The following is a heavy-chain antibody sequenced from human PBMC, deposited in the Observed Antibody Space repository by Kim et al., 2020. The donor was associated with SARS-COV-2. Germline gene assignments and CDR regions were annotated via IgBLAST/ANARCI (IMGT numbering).Heavy chain of an antibody. CDR1: GFTFSGSA. CDR2: IRSKANSYAT. Sequence: GGSLRLSCAASGFTFSGSAMHWVRQASGKGLEWVGRIRSKANSYATAYAASVKGRFTISRDDSKNTAYLQMNSLKTEDTAVYYCTLPHSSRYGWGDVWGQGTTVTVSS. V-gene: IGHV3-73*01. J-gene: IGHJ6*02. D-gene: IGHD6-13*01. CDR3: TLPHSSRYGWGDV.